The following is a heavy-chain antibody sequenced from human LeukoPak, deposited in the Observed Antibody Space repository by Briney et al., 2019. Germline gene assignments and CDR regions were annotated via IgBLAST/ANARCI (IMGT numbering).Heavy chain of an antibody. CDR3: AKGGCSSTTCLVDY. Sequence: HSGGPLRLSCAASGFTFSSYAMFWVRQAPGKGLEWVSAISGSDVSTYYADSVKGRFTISRDNANSTLYLQMHSLRAEGTAIYYCAKGGCSSTTCLVDYWGQGTLGPVSS. J-gene: IGHJ4*02. CDR2: ISGSDVST. V-gene: IGHV3-23*01. CDR1: GFTFSSYA. D-gene: IGHD2-2*01.